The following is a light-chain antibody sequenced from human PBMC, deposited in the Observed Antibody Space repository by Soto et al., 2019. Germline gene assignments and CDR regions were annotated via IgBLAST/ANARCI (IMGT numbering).Light chain of an antibody. J-gene: IGKJ1*01. CDR2: GAS. CDR1: QSVSYY. CDR3: QQYNNWPWT. Sequence: EIVLTQSPGTLSLSPGERATLSFRASQSVSYYLAWYQQKPGQAPRLLIYGASTRATGIPARFSGSGSGTEFTLTISSLQSEDFAVYYCQQYNNWPWTFGQGTKVDIK. V-gene: IGKV3-15*01.